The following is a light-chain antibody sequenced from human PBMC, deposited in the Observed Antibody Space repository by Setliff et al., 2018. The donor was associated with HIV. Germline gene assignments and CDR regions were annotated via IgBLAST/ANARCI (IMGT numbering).Light chain of an antibody. CDR3: CSYAGSHTFV. Sequence: QSALTQPRSVSGSPGQSVTISCTGPTRDVGGYNFVSWYQHHPGKAPKLMIYDVIKRPSGVPDRFSGPKSGNTASLTISGLQAEDEADYYCCSYAGSHTFVFGTGTKVTVL. CDR2: DVI. V-gene: IGLV2-11*01. CDR1: TRDVGGYNF. J-gene: IGLJ1*01.